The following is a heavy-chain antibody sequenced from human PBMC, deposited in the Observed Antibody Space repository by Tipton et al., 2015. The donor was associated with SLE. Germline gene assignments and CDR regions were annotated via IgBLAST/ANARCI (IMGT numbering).Heavy chain of an antibody. V-gene: IGHV3-33*01. Sequence: RSLRLSCAASGFTFSNYGMHWVRQAPGKGLEWVAVIWYDGSNKYYADSVKGRFTISRDSSKNTLYLQMNSLRAEDTAVYYCARELNWGFYFDYWGQGTLVTVSS. CDR1: GFTFSNYG. CDR2: IWYDGSNK. CDR3: ARELNWGFYFDY. D-gene: IGHD7-27*01. J-gene: IGHJ4*02.